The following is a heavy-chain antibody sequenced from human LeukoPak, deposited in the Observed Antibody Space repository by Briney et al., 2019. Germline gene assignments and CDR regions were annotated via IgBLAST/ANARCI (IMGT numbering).Heavy chain of an antibody. Sequence: KPSETLSLTCTVSGGSISSYYWSWIRQPPGKGLEWIGYIYYSGSTNYNPSLKSRVTISVDTSKNQFSLKLSSVTAADTAVYYCARSEDTVVTHFFDYWGQGTLVTASS. D-gene: IGHD4-23*01. J-gene: IGHJ4*02. V-gene: IGHV4-59*12. CDR2: IYYSGST. CDR3: ARSEDTVVTHFFDY. CDR1: GGSISSYY.